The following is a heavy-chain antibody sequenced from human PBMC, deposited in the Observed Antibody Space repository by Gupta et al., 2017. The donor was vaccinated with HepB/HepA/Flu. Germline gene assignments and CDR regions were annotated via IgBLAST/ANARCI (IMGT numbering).Heavy chain of an antibody. CDR1: GDSVSSNSVA. D-gene: IGHD3-3*01. J-gene: IGHJ3*02. Sequence: QVQLQQSGPGLVKPSQTLSLTCAISGDSVSSNSVAWNWIRQSPSRGLEWLGRTFYRSKWYKDEAVAVKSRININPDTSKNQFSLQLTSVNPEDTAVYDGARGFFHAFDIWGQGTMVTVSS. V-gene: IGHV6-1*01. CDR2: TFYRSKWYK. CDR3: ARGFFHAFDI.